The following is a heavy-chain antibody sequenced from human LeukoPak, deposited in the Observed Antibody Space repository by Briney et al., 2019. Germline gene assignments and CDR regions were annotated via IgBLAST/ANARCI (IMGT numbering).Heavy chain of an antibody. V-gene: IGHV4-39*01. J-gene: IGHJ4*02. CDR3: ARIRRSPGDDSCYNY. CDR1: GGSISSSSYY. Sequence: SETLSLTCTVSGGSISSSSYYWGWIRHPPGKGLEWIGSIYYSGSTYYNPSLKSRVTISVDTSVNQLSLRLTSVTAADTAIYYCARIRRSPGDDSCYNYWGRGTLVTVSS. D-gene: IGHD2-21*01. CDR2: IYYSGST.